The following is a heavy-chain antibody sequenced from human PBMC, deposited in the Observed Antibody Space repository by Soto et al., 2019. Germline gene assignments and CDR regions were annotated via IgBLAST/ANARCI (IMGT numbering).Heavy chain of an antibody. Sequence: EVQLVESGGGLVKPGGSLRLSCAASGFTFSSYSMNWVRQAPGKGLESVSSISSSSSYIYYADSVKGRFTISRDNAKNSLYLQLNSLRAEDTAGYYCVRVERAYCSGDCYDSWGQGTLVTVSS. CDR1: GFTFSSYS. CDR2: ISSSSSYI. V-gene: IGHV3-21*01. J-gene: IGHJ4*02. CDR3: VRVERAYCSGDCYDS. D-gene: IGHD2-21*01.